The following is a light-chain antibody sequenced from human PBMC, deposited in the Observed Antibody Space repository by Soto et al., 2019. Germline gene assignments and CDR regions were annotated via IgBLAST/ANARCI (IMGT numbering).Light chain of an antibody. V-gene: IGLV1-40*01. J-gene: IGLJ1*01. CDR3: KSYAGSNTDV. CDR2: GNS. Sequence: QSVLTQPPSVSGAPGQRVTISCTGSSSNIGAGFDVHWYHQIAGTAPKLLIYGNSNRPSGAPDRFSGSKSGNTASLTVSGLQAADEADYFCKSYAGSNTDVFGSGTKVTVL. CDR1: SSNIGAGFD.